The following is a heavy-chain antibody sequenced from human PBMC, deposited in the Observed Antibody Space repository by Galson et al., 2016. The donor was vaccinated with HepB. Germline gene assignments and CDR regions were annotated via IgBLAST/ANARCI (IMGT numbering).Heavy chain of an antibody. J-gene: IGHJ4*02. V-gene: IGHV3-30*18. D-gene: IGHD2/OR15-2a*01. CDR3: AKRHEYCPPVGCSVDS. CDR1: GFTFNRRG. Sequence: SLRLSRAASGFTFNRRGMHWVRQAPGKGLEWVAADSMDGRRKFYADSVKGRFTISRDNSNNMLFPQMSSLRVDDTAVYYCAKRHEYCPPVGCSVDSWGQGTLVSVSS. CDR2: DSMDGRRK.